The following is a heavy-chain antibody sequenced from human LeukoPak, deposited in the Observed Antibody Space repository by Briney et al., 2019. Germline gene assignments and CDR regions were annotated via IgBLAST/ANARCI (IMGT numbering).Heavy chain of an antibody. D-gene: IGHD3-16*01. CDR1: GGSISSSSYY. V-gene: IGHV4-39*07. Sequence: PSETLSLTCTVSGGSISSSSYYWGWIRQPPGKGLEWIGSIYYSGSTYYNPSLKSRVTISVDTSKNQFSLKLSSVTAADTAVYYCARGRLGGTMGDYWGQGTLVTVSS. CDR3: ARGRLGGTMGDY. J-gene: IGHJ4*02. CDR2: IYYSGST.